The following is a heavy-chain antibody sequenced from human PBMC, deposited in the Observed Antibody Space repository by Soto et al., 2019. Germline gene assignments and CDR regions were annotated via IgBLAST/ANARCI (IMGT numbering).Heavy chain of an antibody. CDR1: GYTFTSYA. CDR2: INAGNGNT. D-gene: IGHD3-3*01. J-gene: IGHJ5*02. V-gene: IGHV1-3*01. CDR3: ARASVRFLETSNWFDP. Sequence: ASVKVSCKASGYTFTSYAMHWVHQAPGQRLEWMGWINAGNGNTKYSQKFQGRVTITRDTSASTAYMELSSLRSEDTAVYYCARASVRFLETSNWFDPWGQGTLVTVSS.